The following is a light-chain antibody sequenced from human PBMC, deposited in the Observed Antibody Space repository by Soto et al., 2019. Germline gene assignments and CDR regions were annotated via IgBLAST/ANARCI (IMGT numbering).Light chain of an antibody. CDR2: DVN. V-gene: IGLV2-11*01. CDR3: CSYAGSYTGV. Sequence: QSALTQPRSVSGSPGQSVTISCTGTSSDVGNYNYVSWYQQHPGKAPKVMIYDVNKWPSGVPDRFSGSKSGNTASLTISGLQAEDEADYYCCSYAGSYTGVFGGGTTLTVL. J-gene: IGLJ3*02. CDR1: SSDVGNYNY.